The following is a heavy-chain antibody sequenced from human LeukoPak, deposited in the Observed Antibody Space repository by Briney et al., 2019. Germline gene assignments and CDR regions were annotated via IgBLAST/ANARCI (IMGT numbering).Heavy chain of an antibody. CDR1: GFTFDDYA. CDR2: ISGVGDST. V-gene: IGHV3-43*02. Sequence: GGSLRLSRAASGFTFDDYAMHWVRQAPGKCLEWVSLISGVGDSTYYVDSVKGRFTISRDNSKNSLYLQMNSLRTEDTALYYCAKDLGPTGAAWFDPWGQGTLVTVSS. CDR3: AKDLGPTGAAWFDP. D-gene: IGHD1-14*01. J-gene: IGHJ5*02.